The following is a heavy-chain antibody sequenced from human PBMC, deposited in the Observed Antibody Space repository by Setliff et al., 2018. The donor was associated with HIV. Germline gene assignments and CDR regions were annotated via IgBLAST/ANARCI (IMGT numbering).Heavy chain of an antibody. CDR1: GGSISSYY. CDR3: ARAITFHDAFDI. D-gene: IGHD1-20*01. Sequence: SETLSLTCTVSGGSISSYYWSWIRQPPGKGLEWIGYIYNSGRTNYNPSLKSRVTISVGTSEKQFSLKLSSVTAADTAVYYCARAITFHDAFDIWGQGTMVTVSS. J-gene: IGHJ3*02. V-gene: IGHV4-59*08. CDR2: IYNSGRT.